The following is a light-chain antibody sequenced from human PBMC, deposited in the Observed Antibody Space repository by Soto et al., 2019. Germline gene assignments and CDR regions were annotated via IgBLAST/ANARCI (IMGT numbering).Light chain of an antibody. CDR1: QSISSL. J-gene: IGKJ4*01. CDR3: QQRSNWPPLT. CDR2: EAS. Sequence: EIVVTQSPDTLSLPPGERATLSCRASQSISSLLAWYQQKPGQAPRLLIYEASIRATGIPARFSGSGSGTDFTLTISSLEPEDSAVYYCQQRSNWPPLTFGGGTKVEIK. V-gene: IGKV3-11*01.